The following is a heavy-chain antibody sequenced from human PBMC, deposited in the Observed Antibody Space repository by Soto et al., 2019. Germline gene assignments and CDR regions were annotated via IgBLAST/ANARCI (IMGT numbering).Heavy chain of an antibody. V-gene: IGHV1-2*04. Sequence: EASVKVSCKASGYTFTGYYMHWVRQAPGQGLEWMGWINPNSGGTNYAQKFQGWVTMTRDTSISTAYMELSRLRSDDTAVYYYAGWVAAGEWKYFSGGSCYGRLACDVCIQGTMVIVSS. CDR1: GYTFTGYY. J-gene: IGHJ3*01. D-gene: IGHD2-15*01. CDR3: AGWVAAGEWKYFSGGSCYGRLACDV. CDR2: INPNSGGT.